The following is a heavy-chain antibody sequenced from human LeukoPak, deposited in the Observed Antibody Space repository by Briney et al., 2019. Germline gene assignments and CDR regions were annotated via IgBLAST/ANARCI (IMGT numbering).Heavy chain of an antibody. CDR3: ARLGGQQLVYYYYGMDV. J-gene: IGHJ6*02. Sequence: GESLKISCKVSGYSFTTYWIGWVRQMPGKGLEWMGIIYPGDSDTRYSPSFQGQVTISADKSISTAYLQWSSLKASDTAMYYCARLGGQQLVYYYYGMDVWGQGTTVTVSS. CDR1: GYSFTTYW. V-gene: IGHV5-51*01. D-gene: IGHD6-13*01. CDR2: IYPGDSDT.